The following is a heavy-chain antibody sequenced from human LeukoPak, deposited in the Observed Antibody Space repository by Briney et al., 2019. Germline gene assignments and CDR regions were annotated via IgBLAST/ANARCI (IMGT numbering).Heavy chain of an antibody. CDR3: ARRDRSYYFDY. CDR1: GGSISSSSYY. J-gene: IGHJ4*02. CDR2: IYYSGST. D-gene: IGHD3-22*01. V-gene: IGHV4-39*01. Sequence: SETLSPTCTVSGGSISSSSYYWGWIRQSPGKGLEWIGSIYYSGSTYYNPSLKSRVTISVDTSKNQFSLKLSSVTAADTAVYYCARRDRSYYFDYWGQGTLVTVSS.